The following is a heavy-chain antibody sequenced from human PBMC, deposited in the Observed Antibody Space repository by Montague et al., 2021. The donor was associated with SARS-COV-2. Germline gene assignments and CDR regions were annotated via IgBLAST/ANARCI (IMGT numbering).Heavy chain of an antibody. CDR3: ARGGGRYNWNYEGGFDL. Sequence: SLRLSCAASGFRFSDYYMSWIRQAPGKGPEWVSDISSSSTYTSSADSVKGRFTISRDNAKNSLYLHLNSLRAEDTAVYYRARGGGRYNWNYEGGFDLWGRGTLVTVSS. CDR1: GFRFSDYY. J-gene: IGHJ2*01. V-gene: IGHV3-11*06. CDR2: ISSSSTYT. D-gene: IGHD1-7*01.